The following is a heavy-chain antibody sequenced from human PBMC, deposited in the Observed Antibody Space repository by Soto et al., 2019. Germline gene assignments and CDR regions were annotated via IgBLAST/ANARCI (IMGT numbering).Heavy chain of an antibody. Sequence: SETLSLTCTVSGGSISSGDYYWSWIRQPPGKGLEWIGYIYYSGSTYYNPSPKSRVTISVDTSKNQFSLKLSSVTAADTAVYYCARAVYSTLLGWFDPWGQGTLVTVSS. CDR3: ARAVYSTLLGWFDP. CDR1: GGSISSGDYY. CDR2: IYYSGST. V-gene: IGHV4-30-4*01. D-gene: IGHD4-4*01. J-gene: IGHJ5*02.